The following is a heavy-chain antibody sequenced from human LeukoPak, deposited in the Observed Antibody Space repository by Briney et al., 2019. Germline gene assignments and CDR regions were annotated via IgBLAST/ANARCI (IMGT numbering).Heavy chain of an antibody. CDR1: GFTFSSYW. Sequence: GGSLRLSCTASGFTFSSYWMHWVRQAPGKGLVWVSRINSDGGSTSYADSVKGRFTIARDNAKNTLYLQMNSLRAEDTAVYYCARRIQGMAPYYFDYWGQGTLVTVSS. V-gene: IGHV3-74*01. D-gene: IGHD5-24*01. CDR3: ARRIQGMAPYYFDY. J-gene: IGHJ4*02. CDR2: INSDGGST.